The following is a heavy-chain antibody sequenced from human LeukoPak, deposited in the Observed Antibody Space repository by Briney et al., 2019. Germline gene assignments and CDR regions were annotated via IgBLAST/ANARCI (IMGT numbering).Heavy chain of an antibody. CDR3: ARLWYGTFDY. J-gene: IGHJ4*02. Sequence: SETLSLTCSVSGGSITTYYWSWIRQPPGKGLEWIGYIYYSGSTNYNPSLKSRVTISVDTSKNQFSLKLSSVTAADTAVYYCARLWYGTFDYWGQGTLVTVSS. D-gene: IGHD4-17*01. CDR2: IYYSGST. V-gene: IGHV4-59*08. CDR1: GGSITTYY.